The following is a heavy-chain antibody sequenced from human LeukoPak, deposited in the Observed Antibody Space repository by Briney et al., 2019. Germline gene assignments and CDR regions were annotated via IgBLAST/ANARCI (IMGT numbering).Heavy chain of an antibody. CDR1: GYTSTGYY. V-gene: IGHV1-2*02. CDR2: INPNSGGT. D-gene: IGHD3-22*01. J-gene: IGHJ5*02. CDR3: ARDLTIYSSGYVNWFDP. Sequence: ASVKVSCKASGYTSTGYYMHWVRQAPGQGLEWMGWINPNSGGTNYAQKFQGRVTMTRDTSISTAYMELSRLRSDDTAVYYCARDLTIYSSGYVNWFDPWGQGTLVTVSS.